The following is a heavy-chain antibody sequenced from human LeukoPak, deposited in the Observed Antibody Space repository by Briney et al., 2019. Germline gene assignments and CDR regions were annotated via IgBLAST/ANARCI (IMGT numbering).Heavy chain of an antibody. J-gene: IGHJ4*02. CDR1: GGPISSYY. D-gene: IGHD3-10*01. CDR2: IYYSGST. V-gene: IGHV4-59*01. Sequence: SETLSLTCTVSGGPISSYYWSWIRQPPGKGLEWIGYIYYSGSTNYNPSLKSRVTISVDTSKNQFSLKLSSVTAADTAVYYCARGAGGFGPLDYWGQGTLVTVSS. CDR3: ARGAGGFGPLDY.